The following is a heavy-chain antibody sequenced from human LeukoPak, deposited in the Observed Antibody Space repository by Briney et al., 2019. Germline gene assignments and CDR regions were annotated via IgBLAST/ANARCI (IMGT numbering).Heavy chain of an antibody. V-gene: IGHV3-7*01. D-gene: IGHD2-21*02. Sequence: GGSLRLSCAGSGLTVSSYWMTWVRQAPGKGLEWVANIKQDGSEENYVDSVKGRFTISRDHAKNSVYLQMNSLRGEDTAVYYCAREWLLSKTRRFFDVWGHGTLVTVSS. CDR2: IKQDGSEE. J-gene: IGHJ2*01. CDR1: GLTVSSYW. CDR3: AREWLLSKTRRFFDV.